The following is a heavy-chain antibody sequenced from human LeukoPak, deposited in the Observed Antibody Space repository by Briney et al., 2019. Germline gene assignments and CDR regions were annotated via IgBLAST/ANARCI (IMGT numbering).Heavy chain of an antibody. Sequence: PSQTLSLTCTVSGGSISSGSYYWSWIRQPAGKGLEWIGRIYTSGSTNYNPSLKSRVTISVDTSKNQFSLKLSSVTAADTAVYYCARGRHDPNYDSSGYYRNDYWGQGTLVTVSS. CDR3: ARGRHDPNYDSSGYYRNDY. CDR2: IYTSGST. CDR1: GGSISSGSYY. D-gene: IGHD3-22*01. V-gene: IGHV4-61*02. J-gene: IGHJ4*02.